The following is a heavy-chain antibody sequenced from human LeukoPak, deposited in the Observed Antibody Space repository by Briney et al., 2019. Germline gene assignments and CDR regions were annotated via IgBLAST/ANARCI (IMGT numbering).Heavy chain of an antibody. D-gene: IGHD3-10*01. CDR2: IYYSGST. V-gene: IGHV4-59*01. Sequence: SETLFLTCTVSGGSISSYYWSWIRQPPGMGLEWIGYIYYSGSTNYNPSLKSRVTISVDTSKNQFSLKLSSVTAADTAVYYCARGGVLWFGELQNWFDPWGQGTLVTVSS. CDR1: GGSISSYY. J-gene: IGHJ5*02. CDR3: ARGGVLWFGELQNWFDP.